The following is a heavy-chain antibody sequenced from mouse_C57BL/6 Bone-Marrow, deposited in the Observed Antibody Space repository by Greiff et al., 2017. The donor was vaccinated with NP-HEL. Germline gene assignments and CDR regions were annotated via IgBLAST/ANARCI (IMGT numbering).Heavy chain of an antibody. V-gene: IGHV5-12*01. CDR2: ISNGGGST. CDR1: GFTFSDYY. CDR3: ARDSSGYVTY. D-gene: IGHD3-2*02. J-gene: IGHJ3*01. Sequence: EVKLVESGGGLVQPGGSLKLSCAASGFTFSDYYMYWVRQTPEKRLEWVAYISNGGGSTYYPDTVKGRFTISRDNAKNTLYLQMSRLKSEDTAMYYCARDSSGYVTYWGQGTLVTVSA.